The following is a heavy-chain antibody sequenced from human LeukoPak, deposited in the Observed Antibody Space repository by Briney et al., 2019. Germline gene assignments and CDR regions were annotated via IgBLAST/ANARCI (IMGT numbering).Heavy chain of an antibody. D-gene: IGHD3-3*01. CDR2: IYYSGST. Sequence: SETLSLTCTVSGGSISSSSYYWGWIRQPPGKGLEWIGSIYYSGSTYYNPSLKSRVTISVDTSKNQFPLKLSSVTAADTAVYYCARQLYYDFWSGYSTNWFDPWGQGTLVTVSS. CDR1: GGSISSSSYY. V-gene: IGHV4-39*01. J-gene: IGHJ5*02. CDR3: ARQLYYDFWSGYSTNWFDP.